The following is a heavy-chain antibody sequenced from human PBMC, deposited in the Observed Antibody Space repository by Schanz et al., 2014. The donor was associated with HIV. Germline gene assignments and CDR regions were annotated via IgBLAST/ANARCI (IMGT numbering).Heavy chain of an antibody. Sequence: QVQLVESGGGVVQPGGSLRLSCAASGFTFKHYAIHWVRQAPGKGLEWVAVISLDGDNKYYADSVKGRFTISRDDSKNLLSLQMNSLRAEDTAVYYCARGLTSSWFAPLDFWGLGTLVTVSS. CDR3: ARGLTSSWFAPLDF. J-gene: IGHJ4*02. D-gene: IGHD6-13*01. V-gene: IGHV3-30-3*01. CDR1: GFTFKHYA. CDR2: ISLDGDNK.